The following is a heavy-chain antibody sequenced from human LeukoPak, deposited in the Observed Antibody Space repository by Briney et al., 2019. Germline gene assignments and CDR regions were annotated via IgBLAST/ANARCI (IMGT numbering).Heavy chain of an antibody. V-gene: IGHV4-30-2*01. D-gene: IGHD3-9*01. Sequence: SETLSLTCAVSGGSISSGGYSWSWIRQPPGKGLEWIGYIYHSGSTYYNPSLKSRVTISVDRSKNQFSLKLSSVTAADTAVYYCARGTRYDILTGYSFDYWGQGTLVTVSP. CDR3: ARGTRYDILTGYSFDY. CDR1: GGSISSGGYS. J-gene: IGHJ4*02. CDR2: IYHSGST.